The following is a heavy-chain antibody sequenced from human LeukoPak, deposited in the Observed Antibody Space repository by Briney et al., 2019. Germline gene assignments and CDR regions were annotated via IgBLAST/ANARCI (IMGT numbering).Heavy chain of an antibody. D-gene: IGHD6-19*01. Sequence: GGSLRLSCVASGFTFSKNAMTWVRQAPGKGLEWVSSMSDSGGATYYAASVKGRFTISRDNSENTLYLQMNSLRAEDTAVYYCARNGRDQWLASDYWGQGTLVTVPS. V-gene: IGHV3-23*01. CDR1: GFTFSKNA. J-gene: IGHJ4*02. CDR3: ARNGRDQWLASDY. CDR2: MSDSGGAT.